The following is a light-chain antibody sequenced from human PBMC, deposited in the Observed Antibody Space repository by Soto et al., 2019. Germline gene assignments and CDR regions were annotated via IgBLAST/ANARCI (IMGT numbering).Light chain of an antibody. V-gene: IGKV3-15*01. CDR1: QSINNK. CDR3: QQYHIWPPLT. J-gene: IGKJ4*01. CDR2: GAS. Sequence: EIVMTQSPDTLSVSPGERATLSCRSSQSINNKLAWYQQRPGQAPRLLFYGASTRAYNVPARFSRVGSGTEFTFTIISLQSEDFSVYYCQQYHIWPPLTFGGGTRVEIK.